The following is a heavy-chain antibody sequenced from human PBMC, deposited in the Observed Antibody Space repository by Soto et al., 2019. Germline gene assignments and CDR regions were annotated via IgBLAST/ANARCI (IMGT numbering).Heavy chain of an antibody. CDR2: ISGSGGST. Sequence: PVGSLRLSCVASGVTFTTNAMSWVRQAPGKGLEWVSAISGSGGSTYYADSVKGRFTISRDNSKNTLYLQMNSLRAEDTAVYYCAKDLAIVGALDFDYWGQGTLVTVSS. V-gene: IGHV3-23*01. CDR3: AKDLAIVGALDFDY. CDR1: GVTFTTNA. D-gene: IGHD1-26*01. J-gene: IGHJ4*02.